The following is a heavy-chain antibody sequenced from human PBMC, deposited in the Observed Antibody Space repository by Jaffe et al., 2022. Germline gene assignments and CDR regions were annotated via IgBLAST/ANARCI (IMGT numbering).Heavy chain of an antibody. D-gene: IGHD3-10*01. Sequence: QVQLQESGPGLVKPSETLSLTCAVSGYSISSGYYWGWIRQPPGKGLEWIGSIYHSGSTYYNPSLKSRVTISVDTSKNQFSLKLSSVTAADTAVYYCARDQFDSNSPEDYRIDPWGQGTLVTVSS. CDR2: IYHSGST. CDR3: ARDQFDSNSPEDYRIDP. J-gene: IGHJ5*02. CDR1: GYSISSGYY. V-gene: IGHV4-38-2*02.